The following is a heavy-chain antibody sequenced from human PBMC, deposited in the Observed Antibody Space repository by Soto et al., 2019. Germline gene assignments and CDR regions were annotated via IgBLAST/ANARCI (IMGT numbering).Heavy chain of an antibody. J-gene: IGHJ4*02. CDR1: GGTFSSFA. V-gene: IGHV1-69*13. CDR2: IIPIFGTA. D-gene: IGHD5-18*01. Sequence: ASVKVSCKTSGGTFSSFAISWVLQAPGQGLEWMGGIIPIFGTANYAQKFQGRVTITADESTSTAYMELSSLRSEDTAVYYCAGNSYGYSGYFDYWGQGTLVTVSS. CDR3: AGNSYGYSGYFDY.